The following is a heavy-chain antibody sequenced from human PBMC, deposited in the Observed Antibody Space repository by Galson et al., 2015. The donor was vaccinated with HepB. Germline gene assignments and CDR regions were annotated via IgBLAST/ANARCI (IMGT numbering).Heavy chain of an antibody. J-gene: IGHJ3*02. V-gene: IGHV3-7*01. Sequence: SLRLSCAASGFTFSSYWMNWVRQAPGKGLEWVANTKQDGSEKHYVASVKGRLTISRDNAKNSLYLQMSSLRAEDTAVYYCARAIYGDWGSDAFDIWGQGAMVTVSS. CDR1: GFTFSSYW. CDR2: TKQDGSEK. CDR3: ARAIYGDWGSDAFDI. D-gene: IGHD4-17*01.